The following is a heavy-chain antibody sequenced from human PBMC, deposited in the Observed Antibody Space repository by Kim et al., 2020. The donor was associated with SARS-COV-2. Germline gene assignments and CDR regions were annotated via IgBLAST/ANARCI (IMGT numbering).Heavy chain of an antibody. V-gene: IGHV3-11*04. J-gene: IGHJ5*02. D-gene: IGHD6-6*01. Sequence: ADSLEGRFTISRDNAKNALYLQMNSLRADDTAVYYCARDHSYTSSSHWFDPWGQGTLVTVSS. CDR3: ARDHSYTSSSHWFDP.